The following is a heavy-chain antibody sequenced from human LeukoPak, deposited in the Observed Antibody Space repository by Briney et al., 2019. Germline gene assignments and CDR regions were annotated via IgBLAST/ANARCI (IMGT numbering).Heavy chain of an antibody. J-gene: IGHJ5*02. CDR2: INHSGST. D-gene: IGHD2-15*01. CDR1: GGSFSGYY. CDR3: VRGVVVVAATGGSFDP. V-gene: IGHV4-34*01. Sequence: SETLSLTCAVYGGSFSGYYWSWIRQPPGKGLEWIGEINHSGSTNYNPSLKSRVTISVDTSKNQFSLKLSSVTAADTAVYYCVRGVVVVAATGGSFDPWGQGTLVTVSS.